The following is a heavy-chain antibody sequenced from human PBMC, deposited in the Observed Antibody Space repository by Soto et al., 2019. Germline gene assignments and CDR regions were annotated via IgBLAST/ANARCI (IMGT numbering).Heavy chain of an antibody. D-gene: IGHD4-17*01. CDR1: GYSFASYW. CDR2: IYPGDSDT. CDR3: ARAYGDWVDAFDI. V-gene: IGHV5-51*01. J-gene: IGHJ3*02. Sequence: GESLKISCKGSGYSFASYWIGWVRQMPGKGLEWMGIIYPGDSDTRYSPSFQGQVTISADKSISTAYLQWSSLKASDTAMYYCARAYGDWVDAFDIWGQGTMVTVSS.